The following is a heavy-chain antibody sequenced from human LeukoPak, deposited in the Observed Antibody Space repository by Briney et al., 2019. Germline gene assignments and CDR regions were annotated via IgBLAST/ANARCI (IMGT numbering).Heavy chain of an antibody. Sequence: SETLSLTCTVSGGSIRSYYWSWIRQPPGKGLEWIGYIYYSGSTKYNPSLKSRATISGDTSKNQFSLKLSSVTAADTAVYYCASGSYYFDYWGQGTLVTVSS. CDR3: ASGSYYFDY. CDR2: IYYSGST. J-gene: IGHJ4*02. D-gene: IGHD1-26*01. V-gene: IGHV4-59*08. CDR1: GGSIRSYY.